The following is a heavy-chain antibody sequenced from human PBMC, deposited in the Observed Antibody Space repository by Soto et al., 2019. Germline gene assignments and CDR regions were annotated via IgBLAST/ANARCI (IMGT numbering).Heavy chain of an antibody. V-gene: IGHV4-39*01. Sequence: PWEPLSLTCIVSGDSINNSSYHWVWIRQPTGKCLVSTGSIYYSGRPYYNPCFKSRITISIDTSKNQFYLKLSSVTATDTAVYYCARQRTTVVTQAYCYHWGQGARATL. J-gene: IGHJ4*02. D-gene: IGHD2-21*02. CDR2: IYYSGRP. CDR1: GDSINNSSYH. CDR3: ARQRTTVVTQAYCYH.